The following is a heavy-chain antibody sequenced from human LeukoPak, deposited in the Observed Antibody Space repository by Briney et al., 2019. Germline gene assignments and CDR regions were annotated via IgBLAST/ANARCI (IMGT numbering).Heavy chain of an antibody. CDR1: GYSISSGYY. CDR3: ARVIYCSGGSCYDGAWFDP. Sequence: PSETLSLTCAVSGYSISSGYYWGWIRQPPGKGLEWIGSIYQSGSTYYNPSLKSRATISVDTSKNQFSLKLISVTAADTAVYYCARVIYCSGGSCYDGAWFDPWGQGTLVTVSS. CDR2: IYQSGST. D-gene: IGHD2-15*01. V-gene: IGHV4-38-2*01. J-gene: IGHJ5*02.